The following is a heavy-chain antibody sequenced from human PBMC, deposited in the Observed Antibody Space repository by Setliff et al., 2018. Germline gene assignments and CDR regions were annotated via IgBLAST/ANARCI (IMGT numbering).Heavy chain of an antibody. Sequence: SETLSLTCTVSGGSISSSSYYWGWIRQPPGKGLEWIGSIYYSGSTYYNPSLKSRVTISVDTSKNQFSLKLSSVTAAGTAVYYCARTLYDYDILTGPGYYFDYWGQGTLVTVS. V-gene: IGHV4-39*07. CDR1: GGSISSSSYY. J-gene: IGHJ4*02. CDR2: IYYSGST. D-gene: IGHD3-9*01. CDR3: ARTLYDYDILTGPGYYFDY.